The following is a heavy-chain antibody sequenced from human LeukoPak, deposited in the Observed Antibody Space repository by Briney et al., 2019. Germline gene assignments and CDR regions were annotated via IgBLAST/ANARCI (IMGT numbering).Heavy chain of an antibody. J-gene: IGHJ4*02. CDR2: IISSSSII. CDR1: GFTFSSYN. D-gene: IGHD3-10*01. Sequence: GGSLRLSCAASGFTFSSYNMNWVRQAPGKGLEWVSYIISSSSIIYYADSVKGRFTISRDNAKNSLYLQMNNLRDEDTAVYFCARGYSRGSDYWGQGALVTVSS. V-gene: IGHV3-48*02. CDR3: ARGYSRGSDY.